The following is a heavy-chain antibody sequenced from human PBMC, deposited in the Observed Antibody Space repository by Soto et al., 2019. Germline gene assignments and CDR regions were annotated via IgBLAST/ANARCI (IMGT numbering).Heavy chain of an antibody. Sequence: GGSLRLSCAASGFTFSSYGMHWVRQAPGKGLEWVAVISYDGSNKYYADSVKGRFTISRDNSKNTLYLQMNGLRAEDTAVYYCAKAALRYFDWLSSYYYYGMDVWGQGTTVTVSS. CDR3: AKAALRYFDWLSSYYYYGMDV. V-gene: IGHV3-30*18. CDR2: ISYDGSNK. D-gene: IGHD3-9*01. CDR1: GFTFSSYG. J-gene: IGHJ6*02.